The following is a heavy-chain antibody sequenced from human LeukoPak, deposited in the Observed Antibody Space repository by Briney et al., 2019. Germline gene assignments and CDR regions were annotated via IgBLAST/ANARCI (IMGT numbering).Heavy chain of an antibody. J-gene: IGHJ5*02. V-gene: IGHV4-59*11. Sequence: SETLSLTCTVSGGSISSHYWSWIRQPPGKGLEWIGYIYYSGSTNYNPSLKSRVTISVDTSKNQFSLKLSSVTAADTAVYYCAILVVPAAIPWFDPWGQGTLVPSPQ. CDR1: GGSISSHY. D-gene: IGHD2-2*02. CDR3: AILVVPAAIPWFDP. CDR2: IYYSGST.